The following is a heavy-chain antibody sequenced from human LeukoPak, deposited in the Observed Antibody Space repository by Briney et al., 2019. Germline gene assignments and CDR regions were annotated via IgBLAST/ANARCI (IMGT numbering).Heavy chain of an antibody. CDR1: GYTFTSYY. V-gene: IGHV1-46*01. D-gene: IGHD2-15*01. J-gene: IGHJ4*02. CDR3: ARTPQRQSGFDY. CDR2: INPSGGST. Sequence: ASVRVSCKASGYTFTSYYMHWVRRAPGQGLEWMGIINPSGGSTSYAQKFQGRVTMTRDTSTSTVYMELSSLRSEDTAVYYCARTPQRQSGFDYWGQGTLVTVSS.